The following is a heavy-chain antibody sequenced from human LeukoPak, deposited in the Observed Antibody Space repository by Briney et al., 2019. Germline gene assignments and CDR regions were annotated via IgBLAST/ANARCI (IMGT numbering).Heavy chain of an antibody. CDR3: ARGILTGYYKGYFDY. CDR1: GGSISSYY. J-gene: IGHJ4*02. CDR2: IYYSGST. V-gene: IGHV4-39*07. Sequence: PSETLSLTCTVSGGSISSYYWGWIRQPPGKGLEWIGSIYYSGSTYYNPSLKSRVTISVDTSKNQFSLKLSSVTAADTAVYYCARGILTGYYKGYFDYWGQGTLVTVSS. D-gene: IGHD3-9*01.